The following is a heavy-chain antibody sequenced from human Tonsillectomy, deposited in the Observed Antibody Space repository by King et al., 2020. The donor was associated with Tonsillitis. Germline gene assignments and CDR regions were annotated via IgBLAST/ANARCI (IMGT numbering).Heavy chain of an antibody. CDR3: ARGTRITIFGVVITPGTFDY. CDR1: GGSISSSSYY. CDR2: IYYSGST. Sequence: QLQESGPGLVKPSETLSLTCTVSGGSISSSSYYWGWIRQPPGKGLEWIGSIYYSGSTYYNPSLKSRVTISVDTSKNQFSLKLSSVTAADTAVYYCARGTRITIFGVVITPGTFDYWGQGTLVSVSS. V-gene: IGHV4-39*01. D-gene: IGHD3-3*01. J-gene: IGHJ4*02.